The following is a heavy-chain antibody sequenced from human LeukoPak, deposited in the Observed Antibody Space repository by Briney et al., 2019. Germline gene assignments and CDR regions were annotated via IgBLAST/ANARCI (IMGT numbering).Heavy chain of an antibody. CDR1: GYTFTSYY. CDR3: ARDVQLERLYYYYGMDV. Sequence: ASVKVSCKASGYTFTSYYMHWVRQAPGQGLEWMGIINPSGGSTSYAQKFQGRATMTRDTSTSTVYMELSSLRSEDTAVYYCARDVQLERLYYYYGMDVWGQGTTVTVSS. V-gene: IGHV1-46*01. D-gene: IGHD1-1*01. J-gene: IGHJ6*02. CDR2: INPSGGST.